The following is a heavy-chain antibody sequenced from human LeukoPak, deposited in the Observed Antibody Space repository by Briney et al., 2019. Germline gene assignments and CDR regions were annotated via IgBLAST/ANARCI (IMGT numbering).Heavy chain of an antibody. J-gene: IGHJ4*02. V-gene: IGHV4-30-2*01. CDR2: IYHSGST. D-gene: IGHD3-22*01. CDR1: GGSISSGGYS. Sequence: PSQTLSLTCAVSGGSISSGGYSWSWIRQPPGKGLEWIGYIYHSGSTYYNPSLKSRVTISVDTSKNQFSLKLNSVTAADTAVYYCASPGITTFDYWGQGTLVTVSS. CDR3: ASPGITTFDY.